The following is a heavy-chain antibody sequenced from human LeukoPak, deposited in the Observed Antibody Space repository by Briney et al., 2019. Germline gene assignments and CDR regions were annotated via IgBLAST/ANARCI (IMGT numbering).Heavy chain of an antibody. CDR2: INPNSGGT. V-gene: IGHV1-2*02. J-gene: IGHJ4*02. CDR3: ARVGRGVSITYDY. D-gene: IGHD3-10*01. Sequence: ASVKVSCKASGYTFTGYYMHWVRQAPGQGLEWMGWINPNSGGTNYAQKFQGRVTMTRDTSISTAYMELSKLRSDDTAVYYCARVGRGVSITYDYWGQGTLVTVSS. CDR1: GYTFTGYY.